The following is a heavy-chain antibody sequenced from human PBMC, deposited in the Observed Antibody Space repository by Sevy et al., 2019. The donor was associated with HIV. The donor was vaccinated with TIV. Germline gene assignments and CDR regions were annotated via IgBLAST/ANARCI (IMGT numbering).Heavy chain of an antibody. CDR3: AKEATIVVRLAYAFDM. D-gene: IGHD2-2*01. CDR2: ISTNGNIA. Sequence: GGSLRLSCTASGFAFNTYAMYWVRQAPGKGLEWVSSISTNGNIAYSADSVKGRFIVSLDGSKNTGYLQMHSLRVDDTTVYYCAKEATIVVRLAYAFDMWGQGTTVAV. J-gene: IGHJ3*02. V-gene: IGHV3-23*01. CDR1: GFAFNTYA.